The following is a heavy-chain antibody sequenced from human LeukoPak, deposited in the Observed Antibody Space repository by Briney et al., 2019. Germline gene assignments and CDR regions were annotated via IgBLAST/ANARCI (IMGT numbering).Heavy chain of an antibody. CDR2: IHNSGST. CDR1: GGSISSSAYH. J-gene: IGHJ4*02. CDR3: ARDSYSSSWHN. V-gene: IGHV4-39*07. D-gene: IGHD6-13*01. Sequence: PSETLSLTCTVSGGSISSSAYHWGWIRQPPGKGLEWIGSIHNSGSTYYNPSLKSRVTISVRTSKNQFSLKLSSVTAADTAVYYCARDSYSSSWHNWGQGTLVTVSS.